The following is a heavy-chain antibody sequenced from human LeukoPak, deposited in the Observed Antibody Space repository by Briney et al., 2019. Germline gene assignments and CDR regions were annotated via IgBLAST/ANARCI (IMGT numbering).Heavy chain of an antibody. D-gene: IGHD3-22*01. CDR2: ISSGGST. Sequence: GGSLRLSCAASGFTFSDYYMSWIRQAPGKGLEWVSYISSGGSTYYADSVKGRFTISRDNSKNTLYLQMNSLRAEDTAVYYCAKASAMIVVVSKHFDYWGQGTLVTVSS. CDR3: AKASAMIVVVSKHFDY. J-gene: IGHJ4*02. V-gene: IGHV3-11*01. CDR1: GFTFSDYY.